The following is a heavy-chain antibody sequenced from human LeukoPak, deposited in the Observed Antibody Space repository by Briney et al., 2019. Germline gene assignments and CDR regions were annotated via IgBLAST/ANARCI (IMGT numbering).Heavy chain of an antibody. D-gene: IGHD5-12*01. J-gene: IGHJ4*02. CDR2: INPDGSEE. CDR1: GFTFSHYW. V-gene: IGHV3-7*01. CDR3: VRDGGVSGYDLLDY. Sequence: GGSLRLSCAASGFTFSHYWMTWVRQAPGKGLEWVAQINPDGSEEYYMDSVKARFTISRDNAKNSVFLQMNSLRAEDTAVYYCVRDGGVSGYDLLDYWGQGTLVTVSS.